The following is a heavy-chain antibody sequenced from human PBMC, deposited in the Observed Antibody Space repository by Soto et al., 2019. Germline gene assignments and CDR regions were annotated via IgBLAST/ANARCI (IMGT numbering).Heavy chain of an antibody. J-gene: IGHJ4*03. CDR1: GASISNYY. V-gene: IGHV4-59*08. Sequence: QVHLQQSGPGLVKPSETLSLSCTISGASISNYYWSWIRQVPGKGMEWIGYVNDGWGAAYNPSLQRXGXLSLDASKRVLSLKVAFVTATDAAVYYCVRQGFGALRGRVDDWGQGTRVTVSS. D-gene: IGHD3-10*01. CDR3: VRQGFGALRGRVDD. CDR2: VNDGWGA.